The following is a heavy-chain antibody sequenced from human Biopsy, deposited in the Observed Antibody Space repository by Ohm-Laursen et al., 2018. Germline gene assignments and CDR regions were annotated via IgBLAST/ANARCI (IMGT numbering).Heavy chain of an antibody. CDR3: ARDIMNRIAGLVARSDVFDV. CDR2: ISPNSGRT. V-gene: IGHV1-2*02. D-gene: IGHD3-16*01. CDR1: GYAVNDYF. Sequence: ASVKVSCKSSGYAVNDYFLHWLRQAPGQGPEWMGGISPNSGRTNYAQKFQGRVTMTTDTSTSTVYLELRRLISDDTAVYYCARDIMNRIAGLVARSDVFDVWGQGTLVTVSS. J-gene: IGHJ3*01.